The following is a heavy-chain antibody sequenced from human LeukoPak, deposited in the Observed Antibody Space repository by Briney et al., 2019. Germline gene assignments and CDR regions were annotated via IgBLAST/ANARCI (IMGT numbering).Heavy chain of an antibody. CDR2: MNPNSGNT. Sequence: AASVKVSCKASGYTFTSYDINWVRQATGQGLEWMGWMNPNSGNTGYAQKFQGRVTMTRNTSISTAYMELSSLRSEDTAVCYCARATRFRVPAAANYYYYYMDVWGKGTTVTVSS. D-gene: IGHD2-2*01. J-gene: IGHJ6*03. CDR1: GYTFTSYD. CDR3: ARATRFRVPAAANYYYYYMDV. V-gene: IGHV1-8*01.